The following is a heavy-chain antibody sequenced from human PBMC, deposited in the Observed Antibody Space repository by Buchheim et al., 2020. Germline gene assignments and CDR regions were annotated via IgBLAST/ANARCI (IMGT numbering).Heavy chain of an antibody. CDR2: IIPILGIA. D-gene: IGHD6-19*01. V-gene: IGHV1-69*02. CDR3: AREGGGRILAVAGTYYFDY. J-gene: IGHJ4*02. CDR1: GGTFSSYT. Sequence: QVQLVQSGAEVKKPGSSVKVSCKASGGTFSSYTISWVRQAPGQGLEWMGRIIPILGIANYAQKFQGRVTITADKSTSTAYMEQSSLESEDTAVYYGAREGGGRILAVAGTYYFDYWGQGTL.